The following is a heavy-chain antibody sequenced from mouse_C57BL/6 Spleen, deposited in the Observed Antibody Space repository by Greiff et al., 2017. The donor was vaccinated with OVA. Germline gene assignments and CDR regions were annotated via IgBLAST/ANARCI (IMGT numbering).Heavy chain of an antibody. CDR1: GFTFSDSG. J-gene: IGHJ3*01. V-gene: IGHV5-17*01. D-gene: IGHD2-4*01. Sequence: EVKVEESGGGLVKPGGSLKLSCAASGFTFSDSGMHWVRQAPEKGLEWVAYISSGSSTIYYADTVKGRFTISRDNAKNTLFLQMTSLRSEDTAMYYCARDDYDGGFAYWGQGTLVTVSA. CDR2: ISSGSSTI. CDR3: ARDDYDGGFAY.